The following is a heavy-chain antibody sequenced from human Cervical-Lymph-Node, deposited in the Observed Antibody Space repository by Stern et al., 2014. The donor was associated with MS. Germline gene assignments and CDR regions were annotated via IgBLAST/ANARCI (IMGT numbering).Heavy chain of an antibody. Sequence: MQLVESGGGVVQPGESLRLPCVASGFSFSSYGMHWVRQAPGRGLEWLAIISYDGDLKYYADSVEGRFTISRDNSKNTLYLQMTNLTTEDSALYYCARGGGYNSAWAFDSWGQGTLVTVSS. V-gene: IGHV3-30*03. CDR2: ISYDGDLK. D-gene: IGHD6-19*01. CDR1: GFSFSSYG. J-gene: IGHJ4*02. CDR3: ARGGGYNSAWAFDS.